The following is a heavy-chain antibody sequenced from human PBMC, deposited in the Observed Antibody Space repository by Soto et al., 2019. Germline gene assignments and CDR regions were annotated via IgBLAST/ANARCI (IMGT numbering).Heavy chain of an antibody. CDR1: GYTFTYRY. CDR2: ITPFNGNT. Sequence: QMQLVQSEAEVKKTGSSVKVSCKASGYTFTYRYLHWVRQAPGQALEWMGWITPFNGNTNYAQKFQDRVTITRDRSMSTAYMELSSLRSEDTAMYYCASISSGHDAFDIWGQGTMVTVSS. D-gene: IGHD3-22*01. CDR3: ASISSGHDAFDI. V-gene: IGHV1-45*02. J-gene: IGHJ3*02.